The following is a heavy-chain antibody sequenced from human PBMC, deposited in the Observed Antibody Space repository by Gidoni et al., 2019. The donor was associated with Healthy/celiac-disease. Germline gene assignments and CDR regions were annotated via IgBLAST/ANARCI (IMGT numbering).Heavy chain of an antibody. CDR2: INHSGST. D-gene: IGHD5-18*01. CDR1: GGSFSGYY. Sequence: QVQLQQWGAGLLKPSETLSLTCAVYGGSFSGYYWSWIRQPPGKGLEWIGEINHSGSTNYNPSLKSRVTISVDTSKNQFSLKLSSVTAADTAVYYCARVTAMVTVGYYYYYGMDVWGQGTTVTVSS. J-gene: IGHJ6*02. V-gene: IGHV4-34*01. CDR3: ARVTAMVTVGYYYYYGMDV.